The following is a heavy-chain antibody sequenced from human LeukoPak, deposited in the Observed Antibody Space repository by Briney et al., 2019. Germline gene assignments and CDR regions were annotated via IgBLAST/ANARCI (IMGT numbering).Heavy chain of an antibody. J-gene: IGHJ5*02. V-gene: IGHV3-48*03. CDR1: GFTFSRYE. CDR3: ARVRYYDFWSGNWFDP. CDR2: MSSSGSTI. Sequence: GGSLRLSCAASGFTFSRYEMNWVRQAPGKGLEWVSYMSSSGSTIYYADSVKGRFTISRDNAKNSLYLQMNSLRAEDTAVYYCARVRYYDFWSGNWFDPWGQGTLVTVSS. D-gene: IGHD3-3*01.